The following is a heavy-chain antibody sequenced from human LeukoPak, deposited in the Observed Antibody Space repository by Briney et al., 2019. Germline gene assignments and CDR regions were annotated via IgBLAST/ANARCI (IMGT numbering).Heavy chain of an antibody. V-gene: IGHV1-58*01. CDR2: IIVDSGKT. Sequence: ASVKVSCKASGFTFSGSAVQWVRQARGQPLEWLGWIIVDSGKTQYQQRLQQRVTITRDMSTSTAYMELSSLTPKDTAVYYCAADSTPMVRGLLIAFAYWGQGAQVTVSS. CDR1: GFTFSGSA. CDR3: AADSTPMVRGLLIAFAY. J-gene: IGHJ4*02. D-gene: IGHD3-10*01.